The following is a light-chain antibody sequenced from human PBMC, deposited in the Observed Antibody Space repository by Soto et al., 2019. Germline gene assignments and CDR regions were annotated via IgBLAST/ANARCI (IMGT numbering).Light chain of an antibody. CDR2: GLS. V-gene: IGKV3-15*01. J-gene: IGKJ1*01. CDR3: QKYYDWPT. Sequence: EIVMTQSPATLSLSPGERATLSCRASQRITTVAWYQQKPGQAPRLLIYGLSIRAPGVPARFSVSGSGTEFTLTISSLQSEDFAVYLCQKYYDWPTFGQGTKVDIK. CDR1: QRITT.